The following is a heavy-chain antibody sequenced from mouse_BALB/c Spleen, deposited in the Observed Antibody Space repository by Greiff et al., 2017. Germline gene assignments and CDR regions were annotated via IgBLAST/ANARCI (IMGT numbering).Heavy chain of an antibody. D-gene: IGHD2-1*01. Sequence: VHLVESGPGLVAPSQSLSITCTVSGFSLTSYGVHWVRQPPGKGLEWLGMIWGDGSTDYNSALKSRLSISKDNSKSQVFLKMNSLQTDDTARYYCARGGNYEWCAYWGQGTLVTVSA. CDR2: IWGDGST. CDR1: GFSLTSYG. CDR3: ARGGNYEWCAY. J-gene: IGHJ3*01. V-gene: IGHV2-6-7*01.